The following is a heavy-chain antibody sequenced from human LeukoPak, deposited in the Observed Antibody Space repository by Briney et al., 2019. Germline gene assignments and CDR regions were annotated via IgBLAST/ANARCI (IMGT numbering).Heavy chain of an antibody. V-gene: IGHV4-59*01. D-gene: IGHD3-10*01. CDR2: IYYSGST. CDR1: GGSISSYY. CDR3: ARDSQEYYYAHMDV. Sequence: SETLSLTCTVSGGSISSYYWSWIRQPPGKGLEWIGYIYYSGSTNYNPSLKSRVTVSVDTSKNQFSLKLSSVTAADTAVYYCARDSQEYYYAHMDVWGQGTTVTVSS. J-gene: IGHJ6*02.